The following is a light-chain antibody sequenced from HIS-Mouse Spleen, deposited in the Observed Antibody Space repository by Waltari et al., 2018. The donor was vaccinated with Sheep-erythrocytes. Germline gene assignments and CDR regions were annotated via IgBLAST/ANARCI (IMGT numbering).Light chain of an antibody. V-gene: IGLV3-1*01. J-gene: IGLJ2*01. Sequence: SYELTQPPSVSVSPGQTASITCSGDKLGDKYACWYQQKPGQSPLLVIYHDSKPPSGIPERFSGANSGNTATLTISGTQAMDEADYYCQAWDSSTVVFGGGTKLTVL. CDR2: HDS. CDR1: KLGDKY. CDR3: QAWDSSTVV.